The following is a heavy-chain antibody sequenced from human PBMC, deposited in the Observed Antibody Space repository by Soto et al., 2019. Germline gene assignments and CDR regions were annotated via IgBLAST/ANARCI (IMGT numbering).Heavy chain of an antibody. Sequence: ASVKVSCKVSGYTLTELSMHWVRQAPGKGLEWMGGFDPEDGETIYAQKFQGRVTMTEDTSTDTAYMELSSLRSEDTAVYYCATAIRSSRWADHFWGQATLVTVSS. CDR1: GYTLTELS. V-gene: IGHV1-24*01. CDR2: FDPEDGET. D-gene: IGHD6-13*01. J-gene: IGHJ4*02. CDR3: ATAIRSSRWADHF.